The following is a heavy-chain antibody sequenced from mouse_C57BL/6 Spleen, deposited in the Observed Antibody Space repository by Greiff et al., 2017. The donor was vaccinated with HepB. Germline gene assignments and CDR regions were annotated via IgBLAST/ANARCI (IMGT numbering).Heavy chain of an antibody. V-gene: IGHV5-6*02. CDR1: GFTFSSYG. CDR2: ISSGGSYT. J-gene: IGHJ4*01. Sequence: DVMLVESGGDLVKPGGSLKLSCAASGFTFSSYGMSWVRQTPDKRLEWVATISSGGSYTYYPDSVKGRFTISRDNAKNTLYLQMSSLKSEDTAMYYCARQSDGHMDYWGQGTSVTVSS. CDR3: ARQSDGHMDY. D-gene: IGHD2-3*01.